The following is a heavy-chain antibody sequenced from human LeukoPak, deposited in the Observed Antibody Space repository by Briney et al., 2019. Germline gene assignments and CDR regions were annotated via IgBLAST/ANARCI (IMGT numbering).Heavy chain of an antibody. CDR2: IFTDDTT. J-gene: IGHJ4*02. Sequence: GGSLRLSCAASGFSISSNHMSWVRQAPGKGLEWISLIFTDDTTNYADSVKGRFTISRDISKNTLYLQMNSLRAEDTAMYYCTRDPPYPDFWSDFWGQGTLVTVSS. CDR3: TRDPPYPDFWSDF. CDR1: GFSISSNH. D-gene: IGHD3-3*01. V-gene: IGHV3-53*01.